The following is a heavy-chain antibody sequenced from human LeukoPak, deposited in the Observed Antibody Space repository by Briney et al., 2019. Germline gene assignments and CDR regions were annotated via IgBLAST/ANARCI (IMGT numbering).Heavy chain of an antibody. Sequence: GDSLKISCKGSGYSFTSDWIAWVRQMPGKGLEWLGIIYPGDSGTRYSPSFKGQVTISADNSISTAYLQWRSLKASDTAMYYCARQRGDRHYLAYWGQGTLVTVSS. V-gene: IGHV5-51*01. CDR1: GYSFTSDW. CDR3: ARQRGDRHYLAY. CDR2: IYPGDSGT. D-gene: IGHD2-21*02. J-gene: IGHJ4*02.